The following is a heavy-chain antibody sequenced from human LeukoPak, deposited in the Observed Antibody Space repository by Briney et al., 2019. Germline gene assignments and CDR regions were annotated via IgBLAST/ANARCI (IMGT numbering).Heavy chain of an antibody. Sequence: SVTVSFKASGGTFSSYAISWVRQAPRQGLEWMGGIIPIFGTANYAQKFQGRVTITTDESTSTAYMELSSLRSEDTAVYYCATSGDFWSGYYSSRWFDPWGQGTLVTVSS. CDR1: GGTFSSYA. CDR2: IIPIFGTA. D-gene: IGHD3-3*01. J-gene: IGHJ5*02. V-gene: IGHV1-69*05. CDR3: ATSGDFWSGYYSSRWFDP.